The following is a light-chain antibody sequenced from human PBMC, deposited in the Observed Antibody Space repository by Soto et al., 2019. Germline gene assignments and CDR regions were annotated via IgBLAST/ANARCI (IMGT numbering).Light chain of an antibody. V-gene: IGKV3-20*01. CDR3: QQYGSSPWP. Sequence: EIVLTQSPGTLSLSPGERATLSCRASQSISTNYLAWYHQKPGQAPRLLIYGASNRATGIPDRFSGSGSGTDLTLTLSRLEPEDFGVYYCQQYGSSPWPFGQGTKVEL. CDR1: QSISTNY. CDR2: GAS. J-gene: IGKJ1*01.